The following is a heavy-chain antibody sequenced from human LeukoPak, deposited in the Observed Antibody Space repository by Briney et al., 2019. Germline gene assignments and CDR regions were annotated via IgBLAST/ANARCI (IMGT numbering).Heavy chain of an antibody. V-gene: IGHV1-46*01. CDR1: GYTFTSYY. CDR3: ASGGLLLPPEYFQH. D-gene: IGHD2-2*01. Sequence: GASVKVSCKASGYTFTSYYMHWVRQAPGQGLEWMGIINPSAGTTNYAQKFQGRVTITADKSTSTAYMELSSLRSEDTAVYYCASGGLLLPPEYFQHWGQGTLVTVSS. J-gene: IGHJ1*01. CDR2: INPSAGTT.